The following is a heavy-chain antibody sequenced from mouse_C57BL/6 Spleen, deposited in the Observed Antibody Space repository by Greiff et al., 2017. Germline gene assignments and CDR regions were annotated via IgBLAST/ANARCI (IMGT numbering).Heavy chain of an antibody. CDR2: IRSKSNNYAT. J-gene: IGHJ4*01. CDR3: VRHWDDYIYAMDY. V-gene: IGHV10-1*01. D-gene: IGHD2-4*01. CDR1: GFRFNTYA. Sequence: EVKLVESGGGLVQPKGSLKLSCAASGFRFNTYAMNWVRQAPGKGLEWVARIRSKSNNYATYYADSVKDRFTISRDDSESMLYLQMNNLKTEDTAMYYGVRHWDDYIYAMDYWGQGTSVTVSS.